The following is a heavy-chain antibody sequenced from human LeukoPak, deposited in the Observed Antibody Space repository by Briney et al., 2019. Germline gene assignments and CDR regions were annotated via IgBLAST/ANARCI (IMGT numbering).Heavy chain of an antibody. CDR3: ARGIIAAAGSDAFDI. CDR2: ISSSSSYI. J-gene: IGHJ3*02. Sequence: GGSLRLSCAASGFTFSSYSMNWVRQAPGKGLEWVSSISSSSSYIYYADSVKGRFTISRDNAKNSLYLQMNSLRAEDTAVYYYARGIIAAAGSDAFDIWGQGTMVTVSS. V-gene: IGHV3-21*01. CDR1: GFTFSSYS. D-gene: IGHD6-13*01.